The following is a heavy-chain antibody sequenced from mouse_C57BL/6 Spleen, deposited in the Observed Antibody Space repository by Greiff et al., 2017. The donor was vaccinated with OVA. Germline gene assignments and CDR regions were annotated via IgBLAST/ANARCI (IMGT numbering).Heavy chain of an antibody. CDR3: ARLVTTVPWFAY. CDR2: IHPNSGST. CDR1: GYTFTSYW. Sequence: VQLQQPGAELVKPGASVKLSCKASGYTFTSYWMHWVKQRPGQGLEWIGMIHPNSGSTNYNEKFKSKATLTVDKSSSTAYMQLSSLTSEDSAVYYCARLVTTVPWFAYWGQGTLVTVSA. V-gene: IGHV1-64*01. D-gene: IGHD1-1*01. J-gene: IGHJ3*01.